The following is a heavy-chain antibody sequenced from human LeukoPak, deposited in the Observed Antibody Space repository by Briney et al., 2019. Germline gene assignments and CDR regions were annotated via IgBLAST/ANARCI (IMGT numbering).Heavy chain of an antibody. CDR1: GFTFSSYW. V-gene: IGHV3-74*01. Sequence: GGSLRLSCAASGFTFSSYWMHWVRQAPGKGLVWVSRINSDGSSTSYADSVKGRFTISRDNAKNTLYLQMNSLRAKDTAVYYCARRGLRGADDYWGQGTLVTVSS. D-gene: IGHD1-26*01. CDR3: ARRGLRGADDY. J-gene: IGHJ4*02. CDR2: INSDGSST.